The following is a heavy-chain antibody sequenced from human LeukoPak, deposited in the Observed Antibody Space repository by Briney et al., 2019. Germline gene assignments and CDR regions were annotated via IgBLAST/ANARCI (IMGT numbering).Heavy chain of an antibody. D-gene: IGHD1-26*01. CDR1: GYTFTSYY. CDR3: ASASIYSGSLDY. V-gene: IGHV1-46*01. CDR2: INLTGDGT. Sequence: ASVKVSCKASGYTFTSYYMHWVRQAPGQGLEWMGLINLTGDGTGYAQKFQGRVTMTRDTSTSTVYMELSSLRSEDTAVYYCASASIYSGSLDYWGQGTLVTVSS. J-gene: IGHJ4*02.